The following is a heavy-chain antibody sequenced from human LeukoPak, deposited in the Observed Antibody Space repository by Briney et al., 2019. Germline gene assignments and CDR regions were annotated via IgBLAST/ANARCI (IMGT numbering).Heavy chain of an antibody. CDR2: ISGSGDAA. Sequence: PGGSLRLSCAASGFTFSNSAMSWVRQAPGKGLEWVSSISGSGDAAFYADSVKGRFTISRDNSANILYLQLKTLRVEDTAVYYCAKDRDCSSSWSPIDCWGQGTLVTVSS. CDR1: GFTFSNSA. J-gene: IGHJ4*02. V-gene: IGHV3-23*01. D-gene: IGHD6-13*01. CDR3: AKDRDCSSSWSPIDC.